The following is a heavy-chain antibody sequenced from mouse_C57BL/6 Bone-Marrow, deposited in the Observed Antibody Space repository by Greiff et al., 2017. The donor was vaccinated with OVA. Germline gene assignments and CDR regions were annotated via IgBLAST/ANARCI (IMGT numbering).Heavy chain of an antibody. CDR2: IRNKANGYTT. V-gene: IGHV7-3*01. CDR3: ARSLYYDYGGAWFAY. CDR1: GFTFTDYY. Sequence: EVQVVESGGGLVQPGGSLSLSCAASGFTFTDYYMSWVRQPPGKALEWLGFIRNKANGYTTEYSASVKGRFTISRDNSQSILYLQMNALRAEDSATYYCARSLYYDYGGAWFAYWGQGTLVTVSA. J-gene: IGHJ3*01. D-gene: IGHD2-4*01.